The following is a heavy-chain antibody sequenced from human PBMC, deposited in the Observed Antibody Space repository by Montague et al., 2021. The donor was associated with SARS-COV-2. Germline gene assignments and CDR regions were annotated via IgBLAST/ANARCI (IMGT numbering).Heavy chain of an antibody. Sequence: SETLSLTCTVDRHSVSRCSWARIRRSPGRRLECIAYIYYSGTTKYNPALKSRVAISLETSKNQFSLKLNSVTAADTAAYYCAATDYFGSGKYDFWGQGTWVTVSS. V-gene: IGHV4-59*08. CDR1: RHSVSRCS. CDR2: IYYSGTT. J-gene: IGHJ4*02. CDR3: AATDYFGSGKYDF. D-gene: IGHD3-10*01.